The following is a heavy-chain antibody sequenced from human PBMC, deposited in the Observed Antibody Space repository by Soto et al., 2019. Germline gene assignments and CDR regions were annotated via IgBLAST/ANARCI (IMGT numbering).Heavy chain of an antibody. V-gene: IGHV1-2*04. CDR3: ARDMQGIVATILNYYYGMEV. CDR1: GYTFTGYY. CDR2: INPNSGGT. Sequence: ASVKVSCKASGYTFTGYYMHWVRQAPGQGLEWMGWINPNSGGTNYAQKFQGWVTMTRDTSISTAYMELSRLRSDDTAVYYCARDMQGIVATILNYYYGMEVWGQGTTVTVSS. D-gene: IGHD5-12*01. J-gene: IGHJ6*02.